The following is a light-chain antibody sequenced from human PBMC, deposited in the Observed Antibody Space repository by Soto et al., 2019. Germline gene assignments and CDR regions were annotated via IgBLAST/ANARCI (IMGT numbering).Light chain of an antibody. J-gene: IGLJ3*02. V-gene: IGLV2-23*01. Sequence: QSALTQPASMSGSPGQSITISCTGTSSDVGSYNLVSWYQQHPGKAPKLMIYEGSKRPSGVSNRFSGSKSGNMASLTISGLQAEDEADYYCCAFTSSGTWVFGVGTQLTVL. CDR1: SSDVGSYNL. CDR2: EGS. CDR3: CAFTSSGTWV.